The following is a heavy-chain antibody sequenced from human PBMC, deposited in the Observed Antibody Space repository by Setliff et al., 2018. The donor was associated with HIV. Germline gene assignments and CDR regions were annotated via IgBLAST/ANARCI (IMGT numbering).Heavy chain of an antibody. V-gene: IGHV1-69*10. D-gene: IGHD2-15*01. Sequence: SVKVSCKASGGTFSSYAISWVRQAPGQGLEWMGGIIPILGIANYAQKFQGRVTMTTDTSTTTAYMELRSLRSDDTAVYYCARVRTLDTPVDAFDIWGQGTMVTVSS. CDR2: IIPILGIA. CDR1: GGTFSSYA. J-gene: IGHJ3*02. CDR3: ARVRTLDTPVDAFDI.